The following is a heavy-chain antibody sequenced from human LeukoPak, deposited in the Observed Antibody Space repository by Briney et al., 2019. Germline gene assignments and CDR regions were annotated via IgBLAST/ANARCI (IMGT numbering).Heavy chain of an antibody. Sequence: PGGSLRLSCTASGFTFDDYAMNWVRQAPGRRLEWVAGINGKGRSTAYVDSVKGRFTISRDNTKNSLSLQMSSLRAGDTALYHCARGRLRLGSVSLNYLYGMDVWGQGTTVTVSS. CDR2: INGKGRST. D-gene: IGHD5/OR15-5a*01. V-gene: IGHV3-20*01. CDR1: GFTFDDYA. J-gene: IGHJ6*02. CDR3: ARGRLRLGSVSLNYLYGMDV.